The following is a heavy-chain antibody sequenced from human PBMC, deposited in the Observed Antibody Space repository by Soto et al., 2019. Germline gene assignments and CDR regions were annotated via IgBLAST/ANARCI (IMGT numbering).Heavy chain of an antibody. CDR2: IYGVGNT. CDR3: ARDQNC. J-gene: IGHJ4*02. V-gene: IGHV3-66*01. CDR1: GCAVSHNY. Sequence: GGCLRIACAASGCAVSHNYMSWVRQAPGKRLEWISLIYGVGNTNYADSVKGRFTISIDNSKNTLYLQMNSLRAEDTAVYYCARDQNCWGQGTLVTVS.